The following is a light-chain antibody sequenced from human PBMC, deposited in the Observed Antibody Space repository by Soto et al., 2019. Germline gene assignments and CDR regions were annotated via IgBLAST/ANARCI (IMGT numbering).Light chain of an antibody. Sequence: QPVLTQPPSASGTPGQRVTISCSGSSSNIGSNYVYWYQQLPGTAPKLLIYRNNQRPSGVADRFSGSKSGTSASLAISGLRSEDEADYYCAAWDDSLRGRVFGGGTKLTVL. J-gene: IGLJ2*01. CDR2: RNN. CDR3: AAWDDSLRGRV. CDR1: SSNIGSNY. V-gene: IGLV1-47*01.